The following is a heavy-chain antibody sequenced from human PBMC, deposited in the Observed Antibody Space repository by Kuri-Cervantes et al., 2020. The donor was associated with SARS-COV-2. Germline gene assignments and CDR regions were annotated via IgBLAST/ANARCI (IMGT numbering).Heavy chain of an antibody. CDR2: ISAYNGNT. CDR3: ARVGPVVPAAMDWFDP. V-gene: IGHV1-18*01. J-gene: IGHJ5*02. Sequence: ASVKVSCKASGYTFTSYGISWVRQAPGQGLEWMGWISAYNGNTNYAQKLQDRVTMTTDTSTSTAYMELRSLRSDDTAVYYCARVGPVVPAAMDWFDPWGQGTLVTVSS. D-gene: IGHD2-2*01. CDR1: GYTFTSYG.